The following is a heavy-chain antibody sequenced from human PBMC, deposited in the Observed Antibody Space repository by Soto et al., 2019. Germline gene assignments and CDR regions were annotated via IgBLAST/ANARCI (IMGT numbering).Heavy chain of an antibody. CDR1: GGTFSSYA. CDR2: IIPIFGTA. V-gene: IGHV1-69*06. J-gene: IGHJ6*02. D-gene: IGHD3-10*01. CDR3: ARDRATMVRGVTLYYYYYGMDV. Sequence: SVKVSCKASGGTFSSYAISWVRQAPGQGLEWMGGIIPIFGTADYAQKFQGRVTITADKSTSTAYMELSSLRSEDTAVYYCARDRATMVRGVTLYYYYYGMDVWGQGTTVTVSS.